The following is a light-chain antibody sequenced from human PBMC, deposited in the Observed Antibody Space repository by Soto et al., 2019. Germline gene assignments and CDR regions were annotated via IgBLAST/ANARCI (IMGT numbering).Light chain of an antibody. Sequence: SYELTQPPSGSVAPGKTARITCGGNNIGSKSVHWYQQKPGQAPVLVMYADSDRPSGIPERFSGSNSGNTATLTISRVEAGDEADYYCQVWDSSSDHPGVFGGGTKLTVL. CDR3: QVWDSSSDHPGV. CDR1: NIGSKS. V-gene: IGLV3-21*04. J-gene: IGLJ2*01. CDR2: ADS.